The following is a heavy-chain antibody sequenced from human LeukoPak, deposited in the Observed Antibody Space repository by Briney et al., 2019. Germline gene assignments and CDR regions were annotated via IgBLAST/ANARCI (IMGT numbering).Heavy chain of an antibody. J-gene: IGHJ4*02. CDR3: ARGLHAEEPGYPTGGGY. CDR1: GGSISSSSYY. D-gene: IGHD1-1*01. Sequence: SETLSLTCTVSGGSISSSSYYWGWIRQPPGKGLEWIGSIYYTGSTSYNSSLKSRVTMSVDTSKNQFSLKLNSVTAADTAVYYCARGLHAEEPGYPTGGGYWGQGTLVTVSS. CDR2: IYYTGST. V-gene: IGHV4-39*07.